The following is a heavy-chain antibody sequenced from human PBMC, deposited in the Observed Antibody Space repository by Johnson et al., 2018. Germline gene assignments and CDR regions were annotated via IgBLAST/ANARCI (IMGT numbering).Heavy chain of an antibody. CDR2: IFHTGTT. CDR1: GGPISSGDDY. CDR3: ARDRGPDAFDI. J-gene: IGHJ3*02. Sequence: QVQLQESGPGLVRPSETLSLTCTVSGGPISSGDDYWGWIRQTPEKGLEWIGTIFHTGTTYYHTSLKIRVTISVDTSKNQFPLKLSSVTAADTAVYYWARDRGPDAFDIWGQGTMVTVSS. V-gene: IGHV4-39*02.